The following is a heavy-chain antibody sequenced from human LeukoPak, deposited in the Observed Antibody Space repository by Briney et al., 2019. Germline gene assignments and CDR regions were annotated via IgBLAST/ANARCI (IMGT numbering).Heavy chain of an antibody. CDR2: INWSGGNI. CDR1: GFTFDNYA. Sequence: PGGSLRLSCAASGFTFDNYAMHWVRHAPGKGLEWVSGINWSGGNIGYADSVKGRFTISRDNAKNSLYLQMNSLRVDDMAFYYCTRDRSGSYIGGSFHIWGQGTMVTVSS. V-gene: IGHV3-9*03. CDR3: TRDRSGSYIGGSFHI. D-gene: IGHD1-26*01. J-gene: IGHJ3*02.